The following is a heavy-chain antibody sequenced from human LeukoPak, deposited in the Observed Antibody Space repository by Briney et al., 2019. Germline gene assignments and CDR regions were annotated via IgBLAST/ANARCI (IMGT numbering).Heavy chain of an antibody. J-gene: IGHJ5*02. D-gene: IGHD2-8*01. CDR2: ISAYNGNT. Sequence: ASVNVSCKASGYTFTSYGISWVRQAPGQGLEWMGWISAYNGNTNYAQKLQGRVTMTTDTSTSTAYMELRSLRSDDTAVYYCAREVSGYCTNGVCLNWFDPWGQGTLVTVSS. CDR3: AREVSGYCTNGVCLNWFDP. CDR1: GYTFTSYG. V-gene: IGHV1-18*01.